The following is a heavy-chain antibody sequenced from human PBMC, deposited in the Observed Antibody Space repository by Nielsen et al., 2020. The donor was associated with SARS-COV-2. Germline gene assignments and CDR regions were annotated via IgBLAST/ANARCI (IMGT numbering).Heavy chain of an antibody. J-gene: IGHJ6*02. Sequence: GGSLRLSCAASGSPFSSYDMHWVRQPSGKGLQWVSAIGSAGDTYYPDSVKGRFTVSRDDAKNSLFLQMNNLTAGDTAMYYRVRGSGGYFPRMDVWGQGTTVTVSS. D-gene: IGHD3-22*01. CDR3: VRGSGGYFPRMDV. CDR2: IGSAGDT. V-gene: IGHV3-13*04. CDR1: GSPFSSYD.